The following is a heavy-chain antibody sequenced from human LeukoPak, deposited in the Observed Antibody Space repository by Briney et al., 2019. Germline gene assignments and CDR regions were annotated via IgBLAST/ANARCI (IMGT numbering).Heavy chain of an antibody. Sequence: SETLSLTCTVSGWSISSYYWSWIRQPPGKGLEWIGYIYYSGSTNYNPSLKSRVTISVDTSKNQFSLKLRSVTAADTAVYYCARRGYSSGYYYFDCWGQGTLVTVSS. V-gene: IGHV4-59*08. CDR2: IYYSGST. J-gene: IGHJ4*02. D-gene: IGHD3-22*01. CDR1: GWSISSYY. CDR3: ARRGYSSGYYYFDC.